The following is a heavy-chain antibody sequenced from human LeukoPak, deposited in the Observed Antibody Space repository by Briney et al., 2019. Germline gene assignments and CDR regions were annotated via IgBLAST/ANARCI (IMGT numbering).Heavy chain of an antibody. CDR3: AKGPLRGTAAAIDY. V-gene: IGHV3-30*18. CDR2: ISYDGRNK. J-gene: IGHJ4*02. CDR1: GFTFNNYG. Sequence: PGGPLRLSCEASGFTFNNYGMHWVRQAPGKGLEWVAVISYDGRNKHYPDSVKGRFTISRDISTDTLWLQMDSLRTEDTAVYYCAKGPLRGTAAAIDYWGQGTLVTVSS. D-gene: IGHD2-2*01.